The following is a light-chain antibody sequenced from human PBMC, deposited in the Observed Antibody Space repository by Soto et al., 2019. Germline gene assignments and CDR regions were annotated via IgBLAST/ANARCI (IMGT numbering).Light chain of an antibody. Sequence: EIQMTQSPSTLPASVGDRVTITGRASQSISTWLAWYQQKPGKAPKILIYKASSLESGVPSRFRGSGSGTEFTLTISSLKPDDFATYYCQQYNSYPWTFGQGTKVDIK. CDR3: QQYNSYPWT. J-gene: IGKJ1*01. V-gene: IGKV1-5*03. CDR1: QSISTW. CDR2: KAS.